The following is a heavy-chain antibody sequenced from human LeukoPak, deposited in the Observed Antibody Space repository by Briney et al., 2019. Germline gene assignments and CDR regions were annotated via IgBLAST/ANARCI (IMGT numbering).Heavy chain of an antibody. CDR3: ARDLNDFWSEGPHY. CDR1: GYTFTNYA. J-gene: IGHJ4*02. D-gene: IGHD3-3*01. Sequence: ASVKVSCKASGYTFTNYAMHWVRQAPGQRLEWMGWINAGNGNTKYSQNFQGRVTFTRDTSAFTVYMELSSLRSEDTAVYYCARDLNDFWSEGPHYWGQGTLVTVSS. V-gene: IGHV1-3*01. CDR2: INAGNGNT.